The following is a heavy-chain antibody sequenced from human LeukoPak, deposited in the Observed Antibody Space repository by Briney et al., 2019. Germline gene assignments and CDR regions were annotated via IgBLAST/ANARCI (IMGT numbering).Heavy chain of an antibody. D-gene: IGHD6-13*01. CDR3: ARDTIAAAGNYYYYYGMDV. CDR2: IKQDGSEK. V-gene: IGHV3-7*03. J-gene: IGHJ6*02. CDR1: GFTFSSYW. Sequence: PGGSLRLSCAASGFTFSSYWMSWVRQAPGKGLEWVANIKQDGSEKYYVDSVKGRFTISRDNAKNSLYLQMNSLRAEDTAVYYCARDTIAAAGNYYYYYGMDVWGQGTTVTVSS.